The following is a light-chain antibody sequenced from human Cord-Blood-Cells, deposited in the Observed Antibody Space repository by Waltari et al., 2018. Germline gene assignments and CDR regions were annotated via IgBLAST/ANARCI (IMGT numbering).Light chain of an antibody. CDR2: EDN. CDR1: SASIASNY. J-gene: IGLJ3*02. V-gene: IGLV6-57*02. CDR3: QSYDSSINWV. Sequence: NFMLTQPHSVSESPGKTVTISCTGSSASIASNYVQWYQQRPGSAPTTVIYEDNQRPSGVPDRFSGSIDSSSNSASLTISGLKTEDEADYYCQSYDSSINWVFGGGTKLTVL.